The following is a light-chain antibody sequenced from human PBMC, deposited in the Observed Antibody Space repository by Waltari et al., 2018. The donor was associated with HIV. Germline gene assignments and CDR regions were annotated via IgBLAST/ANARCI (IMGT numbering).Light chain of an antibody. CDR1: DIGYKR. CDR2: YDS. J-gene: IGLJ3*02. CDR3: QVWDSTSDHVV. V-gene: IGLV3-21*04. Sequence: SYVLTQPPSVSLPPGQTAHITSEGKDIGYKRVHWYKQKPGQAPVLAIFYDSDRPSGIAQRFSGSNSGNTATLTITRVGAGDEADYYCQVWDSTSDHVVFGGGTTLTVL.